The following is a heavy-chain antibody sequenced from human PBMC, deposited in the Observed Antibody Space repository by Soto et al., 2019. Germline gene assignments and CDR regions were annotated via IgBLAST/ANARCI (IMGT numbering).Heavy chain of an antibody. J-gene: IGHJ5*02. Sequence: GESLKISCKGSGYKFSNYWIGWVRQMPGKGLEWMGIIYPGDSDTQYSPSFQGQVTISADKSINTAYLQWNSLQASDTAMYYCATCIAHKEPSSGRPISPWFDPWGQGTLVTVSS. V-gene: IGHV5-51*01. CDR1: GYKFSNYW. D-gene: IGHD1-1*01. CDR2: IYPGDSDT. CDR3: ATCIAHKEPSSGRPISPWFDP.